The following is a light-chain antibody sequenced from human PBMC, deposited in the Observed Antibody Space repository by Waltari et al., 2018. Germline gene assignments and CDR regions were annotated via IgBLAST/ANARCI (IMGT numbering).Light chain of an antibody. Sequence: VLTQSPGTLSLSPGERATLSCRASQSVGKYLAWYQQKPGQAPRLLIYDTSTRATGIPDRFSGSGSGTDFSLTISRLEPEDFAVYYCQQHGTLPATFGQGTKVELK. CDR3: QQHGTLPAT. CDR1: QSVGKY. J-gene: IGKJ1*01. CDR2: DTS. V-gene: IGKV3-20*01.